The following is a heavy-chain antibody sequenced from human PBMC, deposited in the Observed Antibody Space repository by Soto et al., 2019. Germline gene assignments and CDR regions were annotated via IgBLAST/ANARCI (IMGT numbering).Heavy chain of an antibody. D-gene: IGHD4-17*01. CDR2: INPNSGGT. V-gene: IGHV1-2*04. CDR1: GYTFTGYY. Sequence: ASVKVSCKASGYTFTGYYMHWVRQAPGQGLEWMGWINPNSGGTNYAQKFQGWVTMTRDTSISTAHMELSRLRSDDTAVYYCARGTTVTTPSEYYFDYWGQGTLVTVSS. CDR3: ARGTTVTTPSEYYFDY. J-gene: IGHJ4*02.